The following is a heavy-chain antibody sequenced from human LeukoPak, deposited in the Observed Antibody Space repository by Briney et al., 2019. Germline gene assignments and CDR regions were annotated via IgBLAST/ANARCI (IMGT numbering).Heavy chain of an antibody. J-gene: IGHJ4*02. CDR1: GGSITSGDYY. Sequence: SETLSLTCTVSGGSITSGDYYWRWIRQHPGKGLEWIGSISRTGITYYNPSLKSRLTISGDTSKNQFSLKLSSATAADTAVYYCARDGGYNYGPFDCWGQGTLVTVSS. CDR3: ARDGGYNYGPFDC. D-gene: IGHD5-18*01. V-gene: IGHV4-31*03. CDR2: ISRTGIT.